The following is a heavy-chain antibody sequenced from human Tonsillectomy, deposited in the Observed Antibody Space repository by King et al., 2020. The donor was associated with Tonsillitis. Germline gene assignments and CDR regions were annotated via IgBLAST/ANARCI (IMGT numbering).Heavy chain of an antibody. J-gene: IGHJ3*02. CDR3: ARSKTKMEGGQAFDI. V-gene: IGHV1-2*02. CDR2: INPNIGGT. CDR1: GYTFTGYY. Sequence: GQLVQSGAEVKQPGASVNVSCKASGYTFTGYYIHWVRQAPGQGLEWMAWINPNIGGTKYAQKFQARVTVTRDTSITTAYMELSRLRSDDTAVYYCARSKTKMEGGQAFDIWGLGTMVTVSS. D-gene: IGHD5-24*01.